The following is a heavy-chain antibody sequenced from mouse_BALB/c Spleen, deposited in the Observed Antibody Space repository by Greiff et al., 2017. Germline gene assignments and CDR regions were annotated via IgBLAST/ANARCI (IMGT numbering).Heavy chain of an antibody. CDR3: TSYGSSYYFDY. Sequence: EVKLMESGAELVRSGASVKLSCTASGFNIKDYYMHWVKQRPEQGLEWIGWIDPENGDTEYAPKFQGKATMTADTSSNTAYLQLSSLTSEDTAVYYCTSYGSSYYFDYWGQGTTLTVSS. V-gene: IGHV14-4*02. CDR2: IDPENGDT. J-gene: IGHJ2*01. D-gene: IGHD1-1*01. CDR1: GFNIKDYY.